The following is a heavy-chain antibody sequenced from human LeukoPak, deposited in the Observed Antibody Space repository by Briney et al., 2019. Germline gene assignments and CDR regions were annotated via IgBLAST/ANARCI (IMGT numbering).Heavy chain of an antibody. CDR2: ISAYNGHT. CDR1: GYTFTSYG. J-gene: IGHJ4*02. CDR3: ARDKDLGAVAGTFDY. Sequence: GASVKVSCKASGYTFTSYGISWVRQAPGQGLEWMGWISAYNGHTNFAQNLQGRDTMTTDTSTSTAYMELRSLRSDDTAVYYCARDKDLGAVAGTFDYWGQGTLVTVSS. V-gene: IGHV1-18*01. D-gene: IGHD6-19*01.